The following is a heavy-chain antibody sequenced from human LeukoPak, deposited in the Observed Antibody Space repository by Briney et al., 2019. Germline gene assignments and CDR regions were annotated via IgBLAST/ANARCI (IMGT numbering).Heavy chain of an antibody. CDR3: ARIRAGYCSGGSCFYGMDV. Sequence: SETLSLTCTVSGGSISSSSYYWGWIRQPPGKGLEWIGSIYYNGSTYYNPSLKSRVTISVDTSKNQFSLKLSSVTAADTAVYYCARIRAGYCSGGSCFYGMDVWGQGTTVTVSS. CDR2: IYYNGST. CDR1: GGSISSSSYY. V-gene: IGHV4-39*01. D-gene: IGHD2-15*01. J-gene: IGHJ6*02.